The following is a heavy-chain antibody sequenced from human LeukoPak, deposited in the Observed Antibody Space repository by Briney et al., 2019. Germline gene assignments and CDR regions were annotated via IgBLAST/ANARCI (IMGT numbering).Heavy chain of an antibody. D-gene: IGHD6-13*01. Sequence: SETLSLTCTVSGGSISSSSYYWGWIRQPPGKGLEWIGSIYYSGSTYYNPSLKSRLTISVDTSKNQFSLKLGSVTAADTAVYYCARHVDSNRNWYFDLWGRGTLVTVSS. J-gene: IGHJ2*01. CDR2: IYYSGST. V-gene: IGHV4-39*01. CDR1: GGSISSSSYY. CDR3: ARHVDSNRNWYFDL.